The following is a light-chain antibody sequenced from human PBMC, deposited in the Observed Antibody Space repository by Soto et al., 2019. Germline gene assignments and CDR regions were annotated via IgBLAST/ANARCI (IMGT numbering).Light chain of an antibody. J-gene: IGLJ3*02. CDR1: SSDVGGYNY. V-gene: IGLV2-14*01. CDR3: SSYTSSSLWV. Sequence: QSALTQPASVSGSPGQSITISCTGTSSDVGGYNYVSWYQQHPGKAPKLMIYEVSNRPSGVSNRFSGSKSGNTASLTISGLQAEDEADYYCSSYTSSSLWVFGGGPKLTVL. CDR2: EVS.